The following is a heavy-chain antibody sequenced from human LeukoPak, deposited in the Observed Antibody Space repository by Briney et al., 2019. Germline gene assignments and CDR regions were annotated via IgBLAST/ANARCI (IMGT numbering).Heavy chain of an antibody. CDR1: GGSIRSSSYY. V-gene: IGHV4-39*01. D-gene: IGHD3-10*01. Sequence: SETLSLTCTASGGSIRSSSYYWGWVRQPPGKGLEWTGTIYNGGTTYYNPSLKSRVTISIDTSRNQFSLKLTSATAADTAVYYCAATQYYYGSGNDYWGQGTLVTVSS. CDR2: IYNGGTT. CDR3: AATQYYYGSGNDY. J-gene: IGHJ4*02.